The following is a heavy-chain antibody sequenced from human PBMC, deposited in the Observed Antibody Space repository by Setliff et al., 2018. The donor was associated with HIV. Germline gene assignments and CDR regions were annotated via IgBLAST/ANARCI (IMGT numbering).Heavy chain of an antibody. V-gene: IGHV1-69*13. CDR2: IIPHFDAP. CDR1: GGTFTSSA. CDR3: ASPRLDWSFSHFDY. D-gene: IGHD3-9*01. Sequence: GASVQVSCRASGGTFTSSAISWVRQARGQGLEWMGAIIPHFDAPQYAQKFQGRVTITADQSTSTAYMELSGLTSEDTAVYYCASPRLDWSFSHFDYWGQGTPVTVSS. J-gene: IGHJ4*02.